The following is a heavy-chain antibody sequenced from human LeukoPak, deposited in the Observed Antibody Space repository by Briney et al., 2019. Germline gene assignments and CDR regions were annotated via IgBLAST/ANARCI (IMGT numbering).Heavy chain of an antibody. J-gene: IGHJ3*02. CDR2: IIPIFGTA. CDR3: ARELGQDYYDSSGYDAFDI. Sequence: ASVKVSCKASGYTFTSYGISWVRQAPGQGLEWMGGIIPIFGTANYAQKFQGRVTITADKSTSTAYMELSSLRSEDTAVYYCARELGQDYYDSSGYDAFDIWGQGTMVTVSS. V-gene: IGHV1-69*06. CDR1: GYTFTSYG. D-gene: IGHD3-22*01.